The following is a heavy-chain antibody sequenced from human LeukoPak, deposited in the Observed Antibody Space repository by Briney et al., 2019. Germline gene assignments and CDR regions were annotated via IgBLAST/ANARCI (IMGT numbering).Heavy chain of an antibody. D-gene: IGHD5-24*01. CDR3: AREEMATRIQLDY. Sequence: GASVKVSCKASGYTFTSYGISWVRQAPGQGLEWMGRIIPILGIANYAQKFQGRVTITADKSTSTAYMELSSLRSEDTAVYYCAREEMATRIQLDYWGQGTLVTVSS. CDR2: IIPILGIA. J-gene: IGHJ4*02. V-gene: IGHV1-69*04. CDR1: GYTFTSYG.